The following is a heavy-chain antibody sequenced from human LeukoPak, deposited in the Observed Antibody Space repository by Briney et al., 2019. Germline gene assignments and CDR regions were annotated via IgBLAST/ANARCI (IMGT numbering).Heavy chain of an antibody. CDR2: ISYDGSNI. J-gene: IGHJ5*02. CDR3: ARDHDSLTGNNWFDP. Sequence: GGSLRLSCAASGFSFSSYGMHWVRQAPGKGLEWVAVISYDGSNIYYADSVKDRFTISRDNSKNTLFLQMNSLRPEDTAVYYCARDHDSLTGNNWFDPWGQGTLVTVSS. CDR1: GFSFSSYG. D-gene: IGHD3-9*01. V-gene: IGHV3-30*03.